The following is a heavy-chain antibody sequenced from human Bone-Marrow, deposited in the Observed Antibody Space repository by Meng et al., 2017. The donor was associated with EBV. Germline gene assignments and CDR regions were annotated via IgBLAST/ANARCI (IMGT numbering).Heavy chain of an antibody. CDR1: GGTFSSRA. CDR2: ISTYNGNT. D-gene: IGHD2-2*03. V-gene: IGHV1-18*01. CDR3: ARGGYCVSTSCAHFDY. J-gene: IGHJ4*02. Sequence: QVRLGQSGAEVKEPGSSVKVSCKASGGTFSSRAISWVRQAPGQGLEWMGWISTYNGNTNYAQKFQGRVTMTTDTSTSTVYLELRSLRSDDTAVYFCARGGYCVSTSCAHFDYWGQGTLVTVSS.